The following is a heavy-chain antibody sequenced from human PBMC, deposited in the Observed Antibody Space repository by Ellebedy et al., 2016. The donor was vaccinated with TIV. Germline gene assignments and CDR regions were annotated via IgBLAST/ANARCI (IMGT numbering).Heavy chain of an antibody. V-gene: IGHV3-23*01. Sequence: GESLKISCAASGFTFSSYAMSWVRQAPGKGLEWVSAISGSGGSTYYADSVKGRFTISRDNSKNTLYLQMNSLRAEDTAVYYCAKDNTETARLPGDYWGQGTLVTVSS. CDR2: ISGSGGST. CDR1: GFTFSSYA. CDR3: AKDNTETARLPGDY. J-gene: IGHJ4*02. D-gene: IGHD6-6*01.